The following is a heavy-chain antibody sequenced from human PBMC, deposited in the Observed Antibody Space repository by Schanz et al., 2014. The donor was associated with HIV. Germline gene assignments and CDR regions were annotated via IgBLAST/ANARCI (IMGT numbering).Heavy chain of an antibody. CDR2: ISTSNGNT. V-gene: IGHV1-18*01. CDR1: GYIFTSNG. J-gene: IGHJ5*02. Sequence: QVQLVQSGAEMKKPGASVKVSCKASGYIFTSNGISWVRQAPGQGLEWMGWISTSNGNTNYAQKFQGRVTMTTDTSTSTAYMELRSLRSDDTAVYYCAREKTTLNWFDPWGQGTLVTVSS. D-gene: IGHD4-4*01. CDR3: AREKTTLNWFDP.